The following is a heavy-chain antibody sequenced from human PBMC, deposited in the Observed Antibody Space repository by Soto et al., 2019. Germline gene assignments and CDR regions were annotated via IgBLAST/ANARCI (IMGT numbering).Heavy chain of an antibody. CDR2: IYYSGST. Sequence: SETLSLTCTVSGGSISSYYWSWIRQPPGKGLEWIGYIYYSGSTNYNPSLKSRVTISVDTSKNQFSLKLSSVTAADTAVYYCARGYSYGYERNWFDPWGQGTLVTVSS. J-gene: IGHJ5*02. V-gene: IGHV4-59*01. D-gene: IGHD5-18*01. CDR3: ARGYSYGYERNWFDP. CDR1: GGSISSYY.